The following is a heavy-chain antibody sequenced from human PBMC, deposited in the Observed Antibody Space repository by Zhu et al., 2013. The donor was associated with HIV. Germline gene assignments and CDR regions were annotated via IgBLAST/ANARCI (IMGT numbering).Heavy chain of an antibody. D-gene: IGHD3-10*01. CDR2: INSAGATI. V-gene: IGHV1-2*02. Sequence: QVQLLQSGTEVKKPGSSVKVSCKASGYTFTGYYIHWVRHAPGQGLEWMGIINSAGATIKYAQKFQGRVTMTRDTSIRTAYMELSGLRSDDTAVYYCARGASSGSYSSAEYFHHWGQGTLVTVSS. CDR1: GYTFTGYY. J-gene: IGHJ1*01. CDR3: ARGASSGSYSSAEYFHH.